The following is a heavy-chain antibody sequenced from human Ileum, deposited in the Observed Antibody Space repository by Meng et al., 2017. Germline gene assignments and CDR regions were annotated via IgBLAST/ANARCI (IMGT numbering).Heavy chain of an antibody. Sequence: QHPGGVWISQPSDTLSRTCAVDGGSVCGYYWVWIRQPPGNGLEWIGEINHSGSTNYNPSPKSRVTISVDTSKNQFSLKLSSVTAADTAVYYCARGWYYAYVWGSYRDHMFDYWGQGTLVTVSS. CDR2: INHSGST. CDR1: GGSVCGYY. CDR3: ARGWYYAYVWGSYRDHMFDY. D-gene: IGHD3-16*02. V-gene: IGHV4-34*01. J-gene: IGHJ4*02.